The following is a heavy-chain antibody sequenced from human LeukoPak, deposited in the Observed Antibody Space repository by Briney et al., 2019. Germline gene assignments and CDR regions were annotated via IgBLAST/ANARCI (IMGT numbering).Heavy chain of an antibody. V-gene: IGHV1-3*01. Sequence: ASVKDSCKASGYTFTDYAVHWVRQAPGQRFEWMGCINGGNGKTRYSQNFQGRVTITRDTSASTSYMELNSLRSEDTAVYYCARDWGYQLIAYWGQGTLVTVSS. D-gene: IGHD2-2*01. CDR3: ARDWGYQLIAY. CDR2: INGGNGKT. J-gene: IGHJ4*02. CDR1: GYTFTDYA.